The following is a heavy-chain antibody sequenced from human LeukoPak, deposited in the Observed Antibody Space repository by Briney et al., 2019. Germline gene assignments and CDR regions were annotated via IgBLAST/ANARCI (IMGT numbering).Heavy chain of an antibody. J-gene: IGHJ6*03. CDR1: GGSISSGSYY. CDR3: AREHRGYSYGYYYYYYMDV. V-gene: IGHV4-39*07. D-gene: IGHD5-18*01. CDR2: IYYSGST. Sequence: TSETLSLTCTVSGGSISSGSYYWSWIRQPAGKGLEWIGSIYYSGSTYYNPSLKSRVTISVDTSKNQFSLKLSSVTAADTAVYYCAREHRGYSYGYYYYYYMDVWGKGTTVTVSS.